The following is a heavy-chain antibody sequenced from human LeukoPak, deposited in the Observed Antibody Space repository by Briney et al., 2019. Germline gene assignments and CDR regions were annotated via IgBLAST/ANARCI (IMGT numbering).Heavy chain of an antibody. CDR3: ARDKVVGPTIFDY. V-gene: IGHV4-39*07. Sequence: SETLSLTCTVSGGSISSSSYYWGWIRQPPGKGLEWIGSIYYSGSTYYNPSLKSRVTISVDTSKNQFSLKLSSVTAADTAVYYCARDKVVGPTIFDYWGQGTLVTVSS. CDR2: IYYSGST. CDR1: GGSISSSSYY. J-gene: IGHJ4*02. D-gene: IGHD1-26*01.